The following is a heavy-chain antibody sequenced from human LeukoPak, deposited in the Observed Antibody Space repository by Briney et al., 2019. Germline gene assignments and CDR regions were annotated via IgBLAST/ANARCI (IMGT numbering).Heavy chain of an antibody. D-gene: IGHD3-22*01. J-gene: IGHJ4*02. CDR3: ARGKGNYYDSSGLDY. V-gene: IGHV4-34*01. CDR2: ISHSGST. Sequence: SETLSLTCAVYGGSFSGYYWSWIRQPPGKGLEWIGEISHSGSTNYNPSLKSRVTISVGTSKNQFSLKLSSVTAADTAVYYCARGKGNYYDSSGLDYWGQGTLVTVSS. CDR1: GGSFSGYY.